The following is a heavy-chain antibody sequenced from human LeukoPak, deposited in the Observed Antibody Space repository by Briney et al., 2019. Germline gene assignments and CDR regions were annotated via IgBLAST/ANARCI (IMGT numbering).Heavy chain of an antibody. Sequence: SETLSLTCTVSGGSTSSYYWSWIRPPPGKGLEWVGYIYNSGSTNYNPALKSRVTISVDTSKHQSSLKLSSVTAADTAVYYCARASNYVPYDYWGQGTLVTVSS. CDR3: ARASNYVPYDY. CDR1: GGSTSSYY. CDR2: IYNSGST. J-gene: IGHJ4*02. V-gene: IGHV4-59*01. D-gene: IGHD4-11*01.